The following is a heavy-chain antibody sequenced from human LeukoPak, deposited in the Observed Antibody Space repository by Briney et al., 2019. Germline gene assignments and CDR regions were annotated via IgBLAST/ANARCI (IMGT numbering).Heavy chain of an antibody. V-gene: IGHV4-30-4*01. Sequence: PSETLSLTCTVSGVSISSGDYYWRWIRQPPGKGLEWIGYIYYSGSTYYNPSLKSRVTISVDTSKNQFSLKLSSVTAADTAVYYCARFYERLKHFDYWGQGTLVTVSS. J-gene: IGHJ4*02. CDR1: GVSISSGDYY. D-gene: IGHD5/OR15-5a*01. CDR3: ARFYERLKHFDY. CDR2: IYYSGST.